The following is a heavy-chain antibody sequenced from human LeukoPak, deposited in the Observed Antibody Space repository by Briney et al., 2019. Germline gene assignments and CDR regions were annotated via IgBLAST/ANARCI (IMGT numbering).Heavy chain of an antibody. D-gene: IGHD1-1*01. Sequence: SETLSLTCAVYGGSFSSYYWSWIRQPQGKGLEWIGEINHSGSTNYNPSLKSRVTISVDTSKNQFSLKLSSVTAADTAVYYCARGRPRNCWFDPWGQGTLVTVSS. V-gene: IGHV4-34*01. CDR2: INHSGST. CDR1: GGSFSSYY. CDR3: ARGRPRNCWFDP. J-gene: IGHJ5*02.